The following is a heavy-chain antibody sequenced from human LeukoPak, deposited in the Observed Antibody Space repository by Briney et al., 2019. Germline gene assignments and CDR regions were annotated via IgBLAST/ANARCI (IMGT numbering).Heavy chain of an antibody. J-gene: IGHJ6*03. CDR2: LIPLYGAT. D-gene: IGHD4-17*01. CDR3: AVGDPFNYYMDL. Sequence: SVKVSCKASGGTFSNYAISWVRQAPGQGLEWMGGLIPLYGATNYTQRFQGRITITTDEFTTTAYMELSSLRSEDTAVYFCAVGDPFNYYMDLWGKGTTVTVFS. CDR1: GGTFSNYA. V-gene: IGHV1-69*05.